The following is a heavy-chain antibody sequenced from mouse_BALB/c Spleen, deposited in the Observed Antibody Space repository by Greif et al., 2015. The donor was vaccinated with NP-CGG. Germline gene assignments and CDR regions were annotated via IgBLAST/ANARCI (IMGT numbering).Heavy chain of an antibody. Sequence: QVQLQQSGAELVKPGASVKLSCKASGYTFTSYYMFWVKQRPGQGLEWIGEINPSNGGTNFNEKFKSKATLTLDKSSSTAYMQLSSLTSEDSAVYYCTRYGSYRYFDVWGAGTTVTVSS. V-gene: IGHV1S81*02. J-gene: IGHJ1*01. CDR3: TRYGSYRYFDV. CDR1: GYTFTSYY. D-gene: IGHD2-1*01. CDR2: INPSNGGT.